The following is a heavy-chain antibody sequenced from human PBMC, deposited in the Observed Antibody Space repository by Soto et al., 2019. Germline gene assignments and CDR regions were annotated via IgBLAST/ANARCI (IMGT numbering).Heavy chain of an antibody. Sequence: QVQLQQWGAGLLKPSETLSLTCAVYGGSFSGYYWSWIRQPPGKGLEWIGEINHSGSTNYNPSLKSRVTISVDTFKNQFSLKLSSVTAADTAVYYCARRVAGLSWFDPWGQGTLVTVSS. CDR1: GGSFSGYY. J-gene: IGHJ5*02. V-gene: IGHV4-34*01. CDR2: INHSGST. CDR3: ARRVAGLSWFDP. D-gene: IGHD6-19*01.